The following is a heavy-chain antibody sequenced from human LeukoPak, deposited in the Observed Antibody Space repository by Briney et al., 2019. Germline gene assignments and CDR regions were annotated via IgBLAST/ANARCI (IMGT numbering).Heavy chain of an antibody. Sequence: GGSLRLSCAGAGFTFSNYGMHWVRQAPGKGLEWLAVISYEGRTMYYADSVKGRFTISRDNSKNSLYLQMSSLRTEDIALYYCAKDMGDYYGSGSYPLFHYWGQGTLVTVSS. CDR1: GFTFSNYG. CDR3: AKDMGDYYGSGSYPLFHY. D-gene: IGHD3-10*01. J-gene: IGHJ4*02. CDR2: ISYEGRTM. V-gene: IGHV3-30*18.